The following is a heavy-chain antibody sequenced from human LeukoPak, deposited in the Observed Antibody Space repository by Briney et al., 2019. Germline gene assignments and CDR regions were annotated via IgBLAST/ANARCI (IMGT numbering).Heavy chain of an antibody. CDR1: GFTFSTYP. CDR2: ISSNGGRT. J-gene: IGHJ4*02. D-gene: IGHD5-24*01. V-gene: IGHV3-64*01. Sequence: GGSLRLSCAASGFTFSTYPIHWVRQAPGKGLEYVSGISSNGGRTHYGNSVKGRFNISRDNSKNTLYLQMGSLRAEDMAVYYCARARGDGYNSDFNHWGQGALVTVSS. CDR3: ARARGDGYNSDFNH.